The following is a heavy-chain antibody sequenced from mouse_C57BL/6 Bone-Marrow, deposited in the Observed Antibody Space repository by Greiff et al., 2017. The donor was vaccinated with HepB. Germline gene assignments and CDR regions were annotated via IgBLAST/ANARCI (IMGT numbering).Heavy chain of an antibody. CDR2: IYPGDGDT. J-gene: IGHJ2*01. CDR3: ARCRLWAVVAKGAQD. D-gene: IGHD1-1*01. Sequence: QVQLKESGPELVKPGASVKISCKASGYAFSSSWMNWVKQRPGKGLEWIGRIYPGDGDTNYNGKFKGKATLTADKSSSTAYMQLSSLTSEDSAVYFCARCRLWAVVAKGAQDWGQGTTLTVSS. V-gene: IGHV1-82*01. CDR1: GYAFSSSW.